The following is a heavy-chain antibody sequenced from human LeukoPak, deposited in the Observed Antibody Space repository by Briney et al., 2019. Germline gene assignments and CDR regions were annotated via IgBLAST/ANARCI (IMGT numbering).Heavy chain of an antibody. D-gene: IGHD3-16*01. CDR3: ARELARSFQVMGY. CDR2: IKQDGTEK. V-gene: IGHV3-7*01. Sequence: GGSLRLSCAASGFTFTTYWMSWVRQAPGKGLEWVANIKQDGTEKYYVDSVRGRFTISRDNAKNSLYLRMNSLRAEDTAVYYCARELARSFQVMGYWGQGTLVSISS. J-gene: IGHJ4*02. CDR1: GFTFTTYW.